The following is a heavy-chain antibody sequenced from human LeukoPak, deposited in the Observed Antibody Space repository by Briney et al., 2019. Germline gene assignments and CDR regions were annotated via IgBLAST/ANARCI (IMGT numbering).Heavy chain of an antibody. Sequence: GGSLRLSCAASGFTFSSYGMHWVRRAPGKGLEWVAVISYDGSNKYYADSVKGRFTISRDNSKNTLYLQMNSLRAEDTAVYYCARSLDYGDSEPSTFDYWGQGTLVTVSS. CDR1: GFTFSSYG. CDR2: ISYDGSNK. D-gene: IGHD4-17*01. V-gene: IGHV3-30*03. J-gene: IGHJ4*02. CDR3: ARSLDYGDSEPSTFDY.